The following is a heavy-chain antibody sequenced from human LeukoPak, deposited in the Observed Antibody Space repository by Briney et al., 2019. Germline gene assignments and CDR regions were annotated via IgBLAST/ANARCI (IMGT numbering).Heavy chain of an antibody. CDR3: AKDQNYDILTGLRWYYGMDV. CDR2: ISGGGGIT. V-gene: IGHV3-23*01. CDR1: GFTFTIYA. D-gene: IGHD3-9*01. Sequence: GGSLRLSCAASGFTFTIYAMSWVRQAPGKGLEWVSTISGGGGITYYADSVKGRFTISRDSSKKTLYLQMNSLRGEDTAVYYCAKDQNYDILTGLRWYYGMDVWGQGTTVTVSS. J-gene: IGHJ6*02.